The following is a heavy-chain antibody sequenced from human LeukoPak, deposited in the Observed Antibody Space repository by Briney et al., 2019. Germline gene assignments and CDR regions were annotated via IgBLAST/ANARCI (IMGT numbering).Heavy chain of an antibody. D-gene: IGHD6-19*01. J-gene: IGHJ4*02. Sequence: GGSLRLSCAASGFTFSNYLMHWVRQTPGKGLVWISRISTDGSFTNYADSVKGRFTISRDNSKNTLYLQVNSLRAEDTAVYYCAKDRGSGYLDYWGQGTLVTVSS. CDR3: AKDRGSGYLDY. CDR2: ISTDGSFT. V-gene: IGHV3-74*01. CDR1: GFTFSNYL.